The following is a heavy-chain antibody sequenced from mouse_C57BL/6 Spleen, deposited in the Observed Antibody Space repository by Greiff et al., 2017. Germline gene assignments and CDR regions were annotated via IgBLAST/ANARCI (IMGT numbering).Heavy chain of an antibody. D-gene: IGHD3-3*01. Sequence: QVQLKQSGAELVKPGASVKISCKASGYAFSSYWMNWVKQRPGKGLEWIGQIYPGDGDTNYNGKFKGKATLTAGKSSSTAYMQLSSLTSEDSAVYFCARGGRGFAMYYWGQGTSVTVSS. CDR3: ARGGRGFAMYY. J-gene: IGHJ4*01. CDR2: IYPGDGDT. V-gene: IGHV1-80*01. CDR1: GYAFSSYW.